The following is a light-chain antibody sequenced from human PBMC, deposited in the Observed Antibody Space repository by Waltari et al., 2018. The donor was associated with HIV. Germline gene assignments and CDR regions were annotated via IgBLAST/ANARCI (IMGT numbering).Light chain of an antibody. CDR3: QQRSNWPPIT. CDR1: QSVSNY. CDR2: DAS. V-gene: IGKV3-11*01. Sequence: EIVLTQSPATLSLSPGERATLSCRASQSVSNYLAWYQQKPGQAPRLLIYDASNRAPGIPVRVSGSGSGTDFTLTISSLEPEDFAVYYCQQRSNWPPITFGQGTRLEI. J-gene: IGKJ5*01.